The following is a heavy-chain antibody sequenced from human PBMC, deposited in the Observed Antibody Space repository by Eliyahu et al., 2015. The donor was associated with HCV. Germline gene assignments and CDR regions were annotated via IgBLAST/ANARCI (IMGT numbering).Heavy chain of an antibody. D-gene: IGHD3-3*01. CDR2: ISHDGATK. V-gene: IGHV3-30-3*01. Sequence: APGKGLEWVAVISHDGATKHYADSVGGRFSISRDNSKYTAYLRMDRMRADDTAVYYCARDPRRFGDGFWSDSDHHGDTLDIWGQGTMVTVSS. CDR3: ARDPRRFGDGFWSDSDHHGDTLDI. J-gene: IGHJ3*02.